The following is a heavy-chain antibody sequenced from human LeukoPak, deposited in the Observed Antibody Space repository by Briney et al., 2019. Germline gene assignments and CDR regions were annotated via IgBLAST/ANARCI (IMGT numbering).Heavy chain of an antibody. CDR2: INPSGGST. CDR1: GYTFTSYY. J-gene: IGHJ6*03. V-gene: IGHV1-46*01. Sequence: ASVTVSCKASGYTFTSYYMHWVRQAPGQGLEWMGIINPSGGSTSYAQKFQGRVTMTRDMSTSTVYMELSSQRSEDTAVYYCARSLARSGWYANYYYYYMDVWGKGTTVTVSS. D-gene: IGHD6-19*01. CDR3: ARSLARSGWYANYYYYYMDV.